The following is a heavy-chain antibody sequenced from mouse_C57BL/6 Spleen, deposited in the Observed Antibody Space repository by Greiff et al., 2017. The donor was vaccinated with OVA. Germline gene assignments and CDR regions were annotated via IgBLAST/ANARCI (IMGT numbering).Heavy chain of an antibody. V-gene: IGHV3-6*01. CDR1: GYSITSGYY. J-gene: IGHJ4*01. Sequence: ESGPGLVKPSQSLSLTCSVTGYSITSGYYWNWIRQFPGNKLEWMGYISYDGSNNYNPSLKNRISITRDTSKHQFFLKLNSVTTEDTATYYCAREHLLGAMDYWGQGTSVTVSS. CDR3: AREHLLGAMDY. D-gene: IGHD2-10*01. CDR2: ISYDGSN.